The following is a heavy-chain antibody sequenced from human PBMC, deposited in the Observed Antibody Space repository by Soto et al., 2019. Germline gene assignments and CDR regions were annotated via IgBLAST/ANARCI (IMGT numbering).Heavy chain of an antibody. D-gene: IGHD5-18*01. CDR1: GYAFTGYY. Sequence: ASVKVSCKSSGYAFTGYYIHWVRQAPGQGLEWMGWTNPNSGDTNYAQKFQGRVTMTRDTSFSTAYMELSSLRSDDTAVYYCATRYSYVHFWGQGTLVTVSS. CDR2: TNPNSGDT. CDR3: ATRYSYVHF. V-gene: IGHV1-2*02. J-gene: IGHJ4*02.